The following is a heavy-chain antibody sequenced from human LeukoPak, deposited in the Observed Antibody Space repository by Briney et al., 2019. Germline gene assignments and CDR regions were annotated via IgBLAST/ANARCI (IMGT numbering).Heavy chain of an antibody. V-gene: IGHV4-59*08. J-gene: IGHJ3*02. CDR1: GGSISSYY. CDR2: IYYSGST. D-gene: IGHD3-10*01. Sequence: SETLSLTCTVSGGSISSYYWSWIRQPPGKGLEWIGYIYYSGSTNYNPSLKSRVTISVDTSKNQFSLKLSSVTAADTAVYYCARHVTIVRGDDAFDIWGQGTMVTVSS. CDR3: ARHVTIVRGDDAFDI.